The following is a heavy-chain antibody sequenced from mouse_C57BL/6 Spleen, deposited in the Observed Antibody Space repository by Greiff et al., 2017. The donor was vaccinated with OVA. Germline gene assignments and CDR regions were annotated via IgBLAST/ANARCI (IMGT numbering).Heavy chain of an antibody. CDR3: ARGAAQATLGFAY. D-gene: IGHD3-2*02. CDR2: IYPGDGDT. CDR1: GYAFSSSW. J-gene: IGHJ3*01. Sequence: VKLQQSGPELVKPGASVKISCKASGYAFSSSWMNWVKQRPGKGLEWIGRIYPGDGDTNYNGKFKGKATLTADKSSSTAYMQLSSLTSEDSAVYFCARGAAQATLGFAYWGQGTLVTVSA. V-gene: IGHV1-82*01.